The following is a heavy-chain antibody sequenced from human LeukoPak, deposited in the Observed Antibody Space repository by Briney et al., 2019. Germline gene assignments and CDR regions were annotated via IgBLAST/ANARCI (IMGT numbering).Heavy chain of an antibody. CDR3: ARVVGNWLDH. V-gene: IGHV3-53*01. CDR2: IYSGGST. Sequence: QPGRSLRLSCAASGLTASSNYMSWVRQAPGKGLEWVSVIYSGGSTYYADSVKGRFTISRDNSKNTLYLQMNSLGAEDTAVYYCARVVGNWLDHWGQGTLVTVSS. CDR1: GLTASSNY. D-gene: IGHD1-26*01. J-gene: IGHJ5*02.